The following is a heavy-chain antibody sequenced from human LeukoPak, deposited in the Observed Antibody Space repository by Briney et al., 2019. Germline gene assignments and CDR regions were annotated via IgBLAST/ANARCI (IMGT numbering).Heavy chain of an antibody. CDR2: IYTSGST. V-gene: IGHV4-4*07. J-gene: IGHJ6*03. CDR1: GGSISTYY. CDR3: AREQYYYMDV. Sequence: PSETLSLICSVSGGSISTYYWSWIRQPAGKGLEWIGRIYTSGSTNYNPSLKSRVTISVDTSKNQFSLKLSSVTAADTAVYYCAREQYYYMDVWGKGTTVTVSS.